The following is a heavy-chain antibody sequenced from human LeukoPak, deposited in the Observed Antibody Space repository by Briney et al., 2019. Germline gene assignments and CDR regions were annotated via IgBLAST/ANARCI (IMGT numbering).Heavy chain of an antibody. CDR1: GFTFSNYA. Sequence: GGSLRLSCGASGFTFSNYAMSWVRQAPGKGLEWVSAISGGGGSAYYADSVKGRFTISRDNAKNSLFLQMNSLRAEDTAIYYCVSAIRGSPIDYWGQGTLVSVPS. CDR3: VSAIRGSPIDY. D-gene: IGHD3-10*01. V-gene: IGHV3-23*01. CDR2: ISGGGGSA. J-gene: IGHJ4*02.